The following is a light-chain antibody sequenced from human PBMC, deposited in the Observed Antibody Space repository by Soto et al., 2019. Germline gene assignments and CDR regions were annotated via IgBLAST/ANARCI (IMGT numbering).Light chain of an antibody. CDR1: SGINVGTYK. V-gene: IGLV5-45*01. J-gene: IGLJ3*02. CDR2: YKSDSDK. Sequence: QAVLTQPASLSASPGVSASLTCTLRSGINVGTYKIYWFQQKPGSPPHYLLKYKSDSDKEQGSGVPSRFSGSKDASANAGILLISGIQSEDEADYYCMIWHSSTWVFGGGTKLTVL. CDR3: MIWHSSTWV.